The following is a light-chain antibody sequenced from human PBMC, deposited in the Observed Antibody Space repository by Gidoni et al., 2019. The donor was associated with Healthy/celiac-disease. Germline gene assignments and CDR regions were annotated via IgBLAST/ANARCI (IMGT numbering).Light chain of an antibody. Sequence: EMVLTQSPGTLSLSPGERSTLSCRASQSVSSSYLSCYQQTPGQTHRLLIYGASSRATGTPDRCSGSGSGTDFTLTISRLEPEDSAVYYCQQYGSSHTFGQGTKLEIK. V-gene: IGKV3-20*01. J-gene: IGKJ2*01. CDR1: QSVSSSY. CDR2: GAS. CDR3: QQYGSSHT.